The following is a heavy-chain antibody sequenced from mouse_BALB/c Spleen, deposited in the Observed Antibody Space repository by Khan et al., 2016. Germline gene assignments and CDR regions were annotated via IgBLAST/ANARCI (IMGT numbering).Heavy chain of an antibody. CDR3: ASYYGSSDDYFDY. CDR1: GYTFTSYW. Sequence: QVQLQQSGAELARPGASVKLSCKASGYTFTSYWMQWVKQRPGQGLEWIGAIYPGDGDTRYTQKFKGKATLTAAKSSSTAYMQLSSLASEDSAVYYCASYYGSSDDYFDYWGQGTTLTVSS. CDR2: IYPGDGDT. V-gene: IGHV1-87*01. D-gene: IGHD1-1*01. J-gene: IGHJ2*01.